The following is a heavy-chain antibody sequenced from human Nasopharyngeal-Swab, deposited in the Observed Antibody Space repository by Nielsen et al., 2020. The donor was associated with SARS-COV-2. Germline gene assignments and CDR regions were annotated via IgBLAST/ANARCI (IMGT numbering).Heavy chain of an antibody. Sequence: WIRQPPGKGLEWVAVISYDGSNKYYADSVKGRFTISRDNAKNSLYLQMNSLRAEDTAVYYCAREASIAMAEGFWGQGTLVTVSS. V-gene: IGHV3-30-3*01. J-gene: IGHJ4*02. D-gene: IGHD6-19*01. CDR3: AREASIAMAEGF. CDR2: ISYDGSNK.